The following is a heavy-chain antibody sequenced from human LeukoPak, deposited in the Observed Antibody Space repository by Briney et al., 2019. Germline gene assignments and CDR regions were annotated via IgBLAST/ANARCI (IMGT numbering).Heavy chain of an antibody. CDR1: GYTFTSYY. Sequence: ASVKVSCKASGYTFTSYYMHWVRQAPGKGLEWMGGFDPEDGETIYAQKFQGRVTMTEDTSTDTAYMELSSLRSEDTAVYYCATPVLAVAGVVFDYWGQGTLVTVSS. J-gene: IGHJ4*02. CDR3: ATPVLAVAGVVFDY. CDR2: FDPEDGET. V-gene: IGHV1-24*01. D-gene: IGHD6-19*01.